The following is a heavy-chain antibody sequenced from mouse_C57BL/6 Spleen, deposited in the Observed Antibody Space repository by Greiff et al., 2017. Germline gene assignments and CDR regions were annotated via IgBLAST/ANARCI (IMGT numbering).Heavy chain of an antibody. D-gene: IGHD2-2*01. V-gene: IGHV14-1*01. Sequence: LQESGAELVRPGASVKLSCTASGFNIKDYYMHWVKQRPEQGLEWIGRIDPEDGDTEYAPKFQGKATMTADTSSNTAYLQLSSLTSEDTAVYYCTRGGYDTPFAYWGQGTLVTVSA. CDR2: IDPEDGDT. J-gene: IGHJ3*01. CDR3: TRGGYDTPFAY. CDR1: GFNIKDYY.